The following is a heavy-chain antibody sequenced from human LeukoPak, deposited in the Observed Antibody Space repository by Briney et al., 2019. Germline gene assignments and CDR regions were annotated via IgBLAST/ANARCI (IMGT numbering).Heavy chain of an antibody. Sequence: GGSLRLSCAASGFTFSEYYMSWIRQAPGKGLERVSYISSSGSTTYYAGSVKGRFTISRDNAKNSLYLQMNSLRAEDTAVYYCAREMDGPYGSGSPLDYWGQGTLVTVSS. CDR2: ISSSGSTT. V-gene: IGHV3-11*01. CDR3: AREMDGPYGSGSPLDY. J-gene: IGHJ4*02. CDR1: GFTFSEYY. D-gene: IGHD3-10*01.